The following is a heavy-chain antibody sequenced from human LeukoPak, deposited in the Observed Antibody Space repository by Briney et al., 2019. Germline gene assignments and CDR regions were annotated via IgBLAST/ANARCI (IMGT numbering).Heavy chain of an antibody. D-gene: IGHD1-26*01. J-gene: IGHJ6*03. Sequence: GGSLRLSCAASGFTFSGYAMHWVRQAPGKGLAWVAVISYDGSNRYYADSVKGRFTISRDNAKNSLYLQMNSLRAEDTAVYYCARDPYSGSYGNYYYYFMDVWGKGTTVTISS. V-gene: IGHV3-30*03. CDR3: ARDPYSGSYGNYYYYFMDV. CDR2: ISYDGSNR. CDR1: GFTFSGYA.